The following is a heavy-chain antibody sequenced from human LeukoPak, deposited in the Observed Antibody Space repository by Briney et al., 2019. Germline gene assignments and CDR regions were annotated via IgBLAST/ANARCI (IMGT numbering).Heavy chain of an antibody. CDR3: ARGRRSWSYYDSSGYYFDY. V-gene: IGHV1-8*01. Sequence: ASVKVSCKASGYTFTSYDINWVRQATGQGLEWMGWMNPNSGNTGYAQKFQGRVTMTRNTSISTAYMELSSLRSEDTGVYYCARGRRSWSYYDSSGYYFDYWGQGTLVTVSS. D-gene: IGHD3-22*01. CDR2: MNPNSGNT. CDR1: GYTFTSYD. J-gene: IGHJ4*02.